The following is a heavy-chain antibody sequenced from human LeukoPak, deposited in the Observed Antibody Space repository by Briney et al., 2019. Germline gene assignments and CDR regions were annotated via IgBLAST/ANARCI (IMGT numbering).Heavy chain of an antibody. J-gene: IGHJ5*02. Sequence: GASVKVSCKASGYTFTSYDINWVRQATGQGPEWMGWLNPNSGNTGYAQKFQGRVTMTRNTSISTAYMELSSLRSEDTAVYYCARADCSSTSCSNWFDPWGQGTLVTVSS. CDR3: ARADCSSTSCSNWFDP. V-gene: IGHV1-8*01. CDR2: LNPNSGNT. CDR1: GYTFTSYD. D-gene: IGHD2-2*01.